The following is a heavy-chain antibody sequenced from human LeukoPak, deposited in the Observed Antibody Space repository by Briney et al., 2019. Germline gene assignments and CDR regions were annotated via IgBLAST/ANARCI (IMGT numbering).Heavy chain of an antibody. D-gene: IGHD4-17*01. J-gene: IGHJ6*02. V-gene: IGHV4-59*01. Sequence: SETLSLTCTVSGGSISRYYWSWIRQPPGKGLEWIGYIYFSGATNYNPSLKSRVTISVDASKNQFSLKLSSVTAADTAVYYCAREDPQTTVPEGLDVWGQGTTVIVSS. CDR2: IYFSGAT. CDR1: GGSISRYY. CDR3: AREDPQTTVPEGLDV.